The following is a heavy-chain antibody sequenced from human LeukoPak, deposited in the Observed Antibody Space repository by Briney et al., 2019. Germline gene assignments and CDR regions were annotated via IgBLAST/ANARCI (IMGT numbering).Heavy chain of an antibody. CDR3: GGDCLDL. Sequence: PGGSLRLSCAASGFTVSSTYMNWVRQAPGKGLEWVSAIYTYSGGGTKYADSVKGRFTISTDNSKNTLYLHMNSLRVQDTAIYYCGGDCLDLWGQGTLVTVSS. D-gene: IGHD2-21*02. CDR1: GFTVSSTY. V-gene: IGHV3-53*01. J-gene: IGHJ5*02. CDR2: IYTYSGGGT.